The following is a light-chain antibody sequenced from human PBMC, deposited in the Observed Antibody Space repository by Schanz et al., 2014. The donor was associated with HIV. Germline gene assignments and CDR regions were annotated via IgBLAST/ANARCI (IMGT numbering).Light chain of an antibody. J-gene: IGKJ1*01. CDR3: QQYGSAPRT. CDR2: GAS. V-gene: IGKV3-20*01. CDR1: QSVNSNF. Sequence: EIVLTQSPGTLSLSPGERATLSCRASQSVNSNFLGWYQQKPGQAPRLLIFGASNKATGTPDRFSGSWSGTDFTLTISRLEPEDFAVYYCQQYGSAPRTFGQGTIVEVK.